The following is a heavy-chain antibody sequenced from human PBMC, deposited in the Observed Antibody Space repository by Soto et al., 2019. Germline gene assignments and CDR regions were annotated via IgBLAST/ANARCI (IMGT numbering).Heavy chain of an antibody. D-gene: IGHD3-10*01. Sequence: QVQLQESGPGLVKPSQTLSLTCTVSGDSINSADYYWTWIRQTPGKGLEWIGHIYYSGSTDYNPSLKHRLTISLDTSKSQFSLRLSSVTAADTATYYCASRKSYYGSGTDHWGQGTLVTVSS. CDR3: ASRKSYYGSGTDH. CDR1: GDSINSADYY. V-gene: IGHV4-30-4*01. J-gene: IGHJ4*02. CDR2: IYYSGST.